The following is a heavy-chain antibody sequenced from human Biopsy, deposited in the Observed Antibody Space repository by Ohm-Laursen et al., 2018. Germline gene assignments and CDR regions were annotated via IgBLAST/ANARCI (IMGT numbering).Heavy chain of an antibody. CDR2: IYPNSGDT. Sequence: ASVKVSCKASGDAFLGYYLHWVRQAPGQGLEWMGSIYPNSGDTDFAQKFQGRVSMTRDTSVSTAYLELSSLRSDDAAIYYCARDLLEWSLPSWGQGTLVTVSS. D-gene: IGHD3-3*01. CDR3: ARDLLEWSLPS. J-gene: IGHJ4*02. CDR1: GDAFLGYY. V-gene: IGHV1-2*02.